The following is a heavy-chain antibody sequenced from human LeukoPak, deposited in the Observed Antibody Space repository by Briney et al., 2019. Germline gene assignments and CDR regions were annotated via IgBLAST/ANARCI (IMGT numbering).Heavy chain of an antibody. J-gene: IGHJ4*02. CDR2: IKQDGSEK. Sequence: GGSLRLSCAASGFTFSSYWMSWVRQAPGKGLEWVANIKQDGSEKYYVDSVKGRFTISRDNAKNSLYLQMYSLRAEDTAVYYCARESEYSSSFPFFDYWGQGTLVTVSS. D-gene: IGHD6-6*01. CDR3: ARESEYSSSFPFFDY. V-gene: IGHV3-7*01. CDR1: GFTFSSYW.